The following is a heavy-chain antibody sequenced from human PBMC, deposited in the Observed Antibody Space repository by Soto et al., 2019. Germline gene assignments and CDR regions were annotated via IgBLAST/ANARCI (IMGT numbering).Heavy chain of an antibody. V-gene: IGHV3-30*03. D-gene: IGHD3-10*01. CDR3: VSALGSAASVSDPDF. CDR1: GFTFNNYG. Sequence: QVQLVESGGGVVQPGRSLRLSCVGSGFTFNNYGIHWVRQAPGKGLEWLAVISYEGRPTSSGDSVQGRFTISRDTSKNAVYRPVNSLREEDTAVYFCVSALGSAASVSDPDFWGQGTLVTVSS. CDR2: ISYEGRPT. J-gene: IGHJ4*02.